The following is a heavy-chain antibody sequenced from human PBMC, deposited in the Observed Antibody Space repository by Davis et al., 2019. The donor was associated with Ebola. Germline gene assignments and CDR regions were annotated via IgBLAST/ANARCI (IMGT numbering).Heavy chain of an antibody. CDR3: ARGRTTGYYYYGMDV. CDR2: IYTSGTT. V-gene: IGHV4-61*09. Sequence: SCIVSGGSISSGSSYWTWVRQPAGKGLEWIGHIYTSGTTNYNPSLKSRVTISVDMSKNQFSLKLTSVTAADTAVYYCARGRTTGYYYYGMDVWGQGTTVTVSS. J-gene: IGHJ6*02. D-gene: IGHD4-17*01. CDR1: GGSISSGSSY.